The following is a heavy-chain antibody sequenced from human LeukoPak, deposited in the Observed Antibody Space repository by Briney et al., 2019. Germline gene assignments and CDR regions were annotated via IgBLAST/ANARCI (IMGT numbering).Heavy chain of an antibody. CDR3: ARGSTYYDSSGQVPFDY. D-gene: IGHD3-22*01. Sequence: PGGSLRLSCAASGFAFNTYTMHWVRQAPGKGLEWVSYISSSSSTIYYADSVKGRFTISRDNAKNSLYLQMNSLRAEDTAVYYCARGSTYYDSSGQVPFDYWGQGTLVTVSS. V-gene: IGHV3-48*01. CDR2: ISSSSSTI. J-gene: IGHJ4*02. CDR1: GFAFNTYT.